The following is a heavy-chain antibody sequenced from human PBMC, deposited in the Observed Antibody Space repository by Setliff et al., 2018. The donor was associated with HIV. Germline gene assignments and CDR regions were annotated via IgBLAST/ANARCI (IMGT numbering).Heavy chain of an antibody. Sequence: PGGSLRLSCAASAFTFSNAWMNWVRQAPGKGLEWVGRIQSKIDGGTTDYAASVKGRFTVSRDSSKSSVYLQMDSLKTEDTAVYYCGRVGGAAEPYYYFMDVWGKGTTVTVSS. CDR3: GRVGGAAEPYYYFMDV. D-gene: IGHD2-15*01. J-gene: IGHJ6*03. V-gene: IGHV3-15*07. CDR2: IQSKIDGGTT. CDR1: AFTFSNAW.